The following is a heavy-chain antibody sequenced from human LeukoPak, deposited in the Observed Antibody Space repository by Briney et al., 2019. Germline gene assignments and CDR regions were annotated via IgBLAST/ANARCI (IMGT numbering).Heavy chain of an antibody. CDR2: ISGDGGST. V-gene: IGHV3-43*02. CDR3: ARVRDSSGWVRPNWFDP. D-gene: IGHD6-19*01. Sequence: GGSLRLSCAASGFTFDDYAMHWVRQAPGKGLEWVSLISGDGGSTYYADSVKGRFTISRDNSKNSLYLQMNSLRAEDTAVYYCARVRDSSGWVRPNWFDPWGQGTLVTVSS. J-gene: IGHJ5*02. CDR1: GFTFDDYA.